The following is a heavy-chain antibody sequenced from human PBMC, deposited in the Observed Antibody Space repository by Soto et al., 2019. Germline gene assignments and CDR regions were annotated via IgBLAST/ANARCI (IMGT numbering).Heavy chain of an antibody. CDR2: IYYSGST. CDR3: ARSFWTWSTVNINWFDP. D-gene: IGHD1-1*01. Sequence: QLQLQESGPGLVKPSETLSLTCTVSGGSISSSSYYWGWIRQPPGKGLEWIGSIYYSGSTYYNPSLKSRVTISVDTSKNQFSLKLSSVTAADTAVYYCARSFWTWSTVNINWFDPWGQGTLVTVSS. V-gene: IGHV4-39*01. J-gene: IGHJ5*02. CDR1: GGSISSSSYY.